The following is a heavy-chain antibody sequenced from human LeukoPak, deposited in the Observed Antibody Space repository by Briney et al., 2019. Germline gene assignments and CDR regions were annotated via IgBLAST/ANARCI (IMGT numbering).Heavy chain of an antibody. Sequence: GGSLRLSCVASGFSFSSHWMTWVRQAPGKGLEWVAITNQGGSERYYVDSVEGRFTISRDNAKNSLYLQMNSLRAEDTAIYYCMRDPGGVGYWGQGTLVTVSS. V-gene: IGHV3-7*01. CDR2: TNQGGSER. J-gene: IGHJ4*02. D-gene: IGHD1-26*01. CDR1: GFSFSSHW. CDR3: MRDPGGVGY.